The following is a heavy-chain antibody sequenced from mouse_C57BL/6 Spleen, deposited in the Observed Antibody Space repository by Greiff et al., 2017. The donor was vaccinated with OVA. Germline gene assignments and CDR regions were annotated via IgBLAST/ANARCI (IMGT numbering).Heavy chain of an antibody. V-gene: IGHV2-2*01. CDR1: GFSLTSYG. D-gene: IGHD2-4*01. CDR2: IWSGGST. Sequence: VKLEESGPGLVQPSQSLSITCTVSGFSLTSYGVHWVRQSPGKGLEWLGVIWSGGSTDYNAAFIYRLSISKDNSKSQVFSKMNSLQADDTAIYYCARPTMITTGGYYYAMDYWGQGTSVTVSS. CDR3: ARPTMITTGGYYYAMDY. J-gene: IGHJ4*01.